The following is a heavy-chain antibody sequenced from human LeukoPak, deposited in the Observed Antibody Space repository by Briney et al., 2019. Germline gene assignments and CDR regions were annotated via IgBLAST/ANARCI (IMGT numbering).Heavy chain of an antibody. D-gene: IGHD3-3*01. V-gene: IGHV1-18*01. J-gene: IGHJ5*02. CDR3: ARDSRIVYYDFWSGYYGWFDP. CDR1: GYTFTSYG. CDR2: ISAYNDNT. Sequence: GASVKVSCKASGYTFTSYGISWVRQAPGQGLEWMGWISAYNDNTNYAQKLQGRVTMTTDTSTSTAYMELRSLRSDDTAVYYRARDSRIVYYDFWSGYYGWFDPWGQGTLVTVSS.